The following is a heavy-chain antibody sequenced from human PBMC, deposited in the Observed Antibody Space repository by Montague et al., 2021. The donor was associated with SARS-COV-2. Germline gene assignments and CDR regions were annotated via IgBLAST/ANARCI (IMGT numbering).Heavy chain of an antibody. CDR1: GFTFSSYA. CDR2: ISYDGSNK. Sequence: SLRLSCAASGFTFSSYAMHWVRQAPGKGLEWVAVISYDGSNKYYADSVKGRFTISRDNSKNTLYLQMNTLRAEDTAVYYCARPFGGSYYSGFDYWGQGTLVTVPS. J-gene: IGHJ4*02. V-gene: IGHV3-30*04. CDR3: ARPFGGSYYSGFDY. D-gene: IGHD1-26*01.